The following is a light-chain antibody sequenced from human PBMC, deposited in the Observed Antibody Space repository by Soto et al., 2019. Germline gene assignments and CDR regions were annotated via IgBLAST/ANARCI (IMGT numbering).Light chain of an antibody. CDR1: NSNIGSNK. J-gene: IGLJ1*01. V-gene: IGLV1-44*01. CDR2: TSN. Sequence: QSVLAQPPSASGTPGQRVTISCSGSNSNIGSNKVSWYQQLPGTAPKLLIYTSNQRPSGVPDRFPGSKSGTSASLAISGLQSEDEADYYCATWDDTLHGYVFGAGTKVTVL. CDR3: ATWDDTLHGYV.